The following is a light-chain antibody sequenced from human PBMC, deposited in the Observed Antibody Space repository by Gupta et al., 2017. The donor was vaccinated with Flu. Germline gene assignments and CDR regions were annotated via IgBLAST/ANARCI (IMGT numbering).Light chain of an antibody. J-gene: IGKJ2*01. CDR3: QQSYSAPYT. CDR1: QKIGTY. Sequence: DIQMIQSPPSLSASVGDTVTLTCRASQKIGTYLNWYHQKPGDAPKLLIYAASRLQDGVPSRFGGFGYGTNFTLTIASLQPEDFASYYCQQSYSAPYTFAQGTKLEIK. CDR2: AAS. V-gene: IGKV1-39*01.